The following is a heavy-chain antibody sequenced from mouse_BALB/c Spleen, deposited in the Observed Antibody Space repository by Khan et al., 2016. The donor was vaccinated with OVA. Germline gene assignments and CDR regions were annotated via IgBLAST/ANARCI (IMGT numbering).Heavy chain of an antibody. D-gene: IGHD1-1*01. CDR1: GYPFTDYN. CDR3: ARGGFGSPFAY. J-gene: IGHJ3*01. Sequence: VQLQQSGPELVKPGASVKIPCKASGYPFTDYNMDWVKQSHGKSLEWIGDITPNNGGTIYNQKFKGKATLTVDKSSSTAYMELRSLTSEDTAVYYCARGGFGSPFAYWGQGTLVTGAA. V-gene: IGHV1-18*01. CDR2: ITPNNGGT.